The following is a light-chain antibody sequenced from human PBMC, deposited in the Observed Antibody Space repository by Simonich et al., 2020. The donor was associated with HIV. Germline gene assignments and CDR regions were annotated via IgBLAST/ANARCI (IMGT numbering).Light chain of an antibody. CDR1: SSDVGGYNY. V-gene: IGLV2-11*01. CDR2: DVR. CDR3: SSYTSSSTGV. J-gene: IGLJ3*02. Sequence: QSALTQPRSVSGSPGQSVTISCTGTSSDVGGYNYVSWYQQHPGKAPKLMIYDVRKRPSGVSNRFSGSKSGTSASLAITGLQAEDEADYYCSSYTSSSTGVFGGGTKLTVL.